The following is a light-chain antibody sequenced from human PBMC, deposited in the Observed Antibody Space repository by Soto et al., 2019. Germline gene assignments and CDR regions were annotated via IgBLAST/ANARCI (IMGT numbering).Light chain of an antibody. CDR2: GAS. J-gene: IGKJ5*01. CDR1: QSITSNY. V-gene: IGKV3-20*01. CDR3: QQYGSSPIT. Sequence: IVLPQSPGTLSLSPGERAALSCRASQSITSNYLAWYQQKPGQAPRLLISGASARATGIPDRFSGGGSGTDFTLTIRRLEPEDFAVYYCQQYGSSPITFGQGTRLEIK.